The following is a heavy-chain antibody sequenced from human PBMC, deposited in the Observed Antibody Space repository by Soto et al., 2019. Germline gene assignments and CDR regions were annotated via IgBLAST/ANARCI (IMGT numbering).Heavy chain of an antibody. Sequence: GGSLRLSCAASGFTFSSYAMHWVRQAPGKGLEWVAVISYDGSNKYYADSVKGRFTISRNNSKNTLYLQMNSLRAEDTAVYYCASLRGMYDSSSKLNYYYYGMDVWGQGTTVTVSS. CDR2: ISYDGSNK. J-gene: IGHJ6*02. D-gene: IGHD3-22*01. CDR3: ASLRGMYDSSSKLNYYYYGMDV. CDR1: GFTFSSYA. V-gene: IGHV3-30-3*01.